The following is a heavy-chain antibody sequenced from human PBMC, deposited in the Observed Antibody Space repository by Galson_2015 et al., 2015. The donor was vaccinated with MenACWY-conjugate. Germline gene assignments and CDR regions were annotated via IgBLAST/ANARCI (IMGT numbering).Heavy chain of an antibody. D-gene: IGHD3-10*01. CDR1: GYTFTGYW. CDR2: IHPSDSDI. V-gene: IGHV5-51*01. CDR3: GRQNAYGPFDF. Sequence: QSGAEVKKPGDSLKISCRASGYTFTGYWIGWVRQVPGRGLEWLGIIHPSDSDIKYSPSFQGQVTFSVDRSINTVYLQWRSLKASDTAMYYCGRQNAYGPFDFWGQGTLVTVSS. J-gene: IGHJ4*02.